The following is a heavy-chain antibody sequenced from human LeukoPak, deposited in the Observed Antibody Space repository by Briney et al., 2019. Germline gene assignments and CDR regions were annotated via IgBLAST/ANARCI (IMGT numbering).Heavy chain of an antibody. J-gene: IGHJ4*02. D-gene: IGHD3-9*01. CDR3: ARVLFNSGYDY. Sequence: ASVKVSCKPSGSTFTGAYMHWVRQAPGQGLEWMGWINPNSGETKFARKFQGRVTMTRDTSISTVYMDLGGLRSDDTAVYYCARVLFNSGYDYWGRGSLVTVSS. V-gene: IGHV1-2*02. CDR2: INPNSGET. CDR1: GSTFTGAY.